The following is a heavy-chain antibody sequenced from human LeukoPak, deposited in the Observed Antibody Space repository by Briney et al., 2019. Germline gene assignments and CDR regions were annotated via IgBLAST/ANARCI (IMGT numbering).Heavy chain of an antibody. CDR2: TNPNSGET. CDR3: ARGATRLATAGAEFDS. Sequence: ASVKVSCKASGYNFIGFYMHWVRQAPGQSIEWMGRTNPNSGETSFAMSFQGRVTMTRDTSINTAYMELGRLTSDDTAVYFCARGATRLATAGAEFDSWGQGTLVIVSS. J-gene: IGHJ4*02. D-gene: IGHD6-13*01. V-gene: IGHV1-2*06. CDR1: GYNFIGFY.